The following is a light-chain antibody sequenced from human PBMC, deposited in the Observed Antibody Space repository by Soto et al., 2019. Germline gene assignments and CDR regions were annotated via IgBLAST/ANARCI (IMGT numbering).Light chain of an antibody. CDR2: SSS. CDR1: QRISTN. J-gene: IGKJ1*01. V-gene: IGKV3-15*01. Sequence: DIEMTQSPPILSVSPGEGATLSCRASQRISTNLAWYQHIPGQAPRLLIVSSSRRPTDVPARFSGSGSGTDFTLTISSLQSEESAFYYCQQYNNLPPTFGQGTKVEVK. CDR3: QQYNNLPPT.